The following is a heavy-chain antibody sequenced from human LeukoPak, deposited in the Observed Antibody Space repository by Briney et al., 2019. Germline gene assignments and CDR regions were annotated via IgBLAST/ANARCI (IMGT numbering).Heavy chain of an antibody. CDR3: ARDPYSGSYSDYYYYYMDV. CDR1: GFTFSNYA. CDR2: FSGSGGRT. V-gene: IGHV3-23*01. D-gene: IGHD1-26*01. Sequence: GGSLRLSCAASGFTFSNYAMSWVRQAPGKGLECISGFSGSGGRTFYADSVKGRFTISRDNAKNSLYLQLNSLRAEDTAVYYCARDPYSGSYSDYYYYYMDVWGKGTTVTVSS. J-gene: IGHJ6*03.